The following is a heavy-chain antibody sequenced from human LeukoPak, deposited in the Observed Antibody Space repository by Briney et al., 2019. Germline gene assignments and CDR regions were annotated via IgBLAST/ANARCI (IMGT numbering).Heavy chain of an antibody. J-gene: IGHJ6*02. CDR1: GFTFSSYG. D-gene: IGHD3-10*01. Sequence: GGSLRLSCAASGFTFSSYGMNWVRQAPGKGLEWVSSISSSTSYIYYADSVEGRFTISRDNAKNSLYLQMNSLRAEDTAVYYCARDSVVRGVIPSYGVDVWGQGTTVTVSS. V-gene: IGHV3-21*01. CDR2: ISSSTSYI. CDR3: ARDSVVRGVIPSYGVDV.